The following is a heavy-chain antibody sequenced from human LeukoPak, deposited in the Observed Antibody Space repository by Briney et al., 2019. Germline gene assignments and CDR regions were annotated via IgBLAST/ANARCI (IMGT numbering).Heavy chain of an antibody. V-gene: IGHV4-61*02. D-gene: IGHD1-1*01. CDR3: AARRRGTEVDY. J-gene: IGHJ4*02. CDR1: GGSISSGSYY. Sequence: PSQTLSLTCTVSGGSISSGSYYWIWIRQPAGKGLEWIGRIYTSGSTNYNPSLKSRVTISVDTSKNQFSLKLSSVTAADTAVYYCAARRRGTEVDYWGQGTLVTVSS. CDR2: IYTSGST.